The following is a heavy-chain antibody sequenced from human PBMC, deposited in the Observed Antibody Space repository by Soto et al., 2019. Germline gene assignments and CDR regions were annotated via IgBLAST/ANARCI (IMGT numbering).Heavy chain of an antibody. V-gene: IGHV4-34*01. CDR1: GGSFSGYY. J-gene: IGHJ6*02. Sequence: PSETLSLTCAVYGGSFSGYYWSWIRQPPGKGLEWIGEINHSGSTNYNPSLKSRVTISVDTSKNQFSLKLSSVTAADTAVYYCARGGRGIQLWADYYYYYGMDVWGQGTTVTVSS. D-gene: IGHD5-18*01. CDR2: INHSGST. CDR3: ARGGRGIQLWADYYYYYGMDV.